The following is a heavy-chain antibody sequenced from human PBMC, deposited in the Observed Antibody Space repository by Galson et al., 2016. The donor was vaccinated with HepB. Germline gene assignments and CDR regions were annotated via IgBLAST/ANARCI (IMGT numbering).Heavy chain of an antibody. CDR2: IYYSGST. J-gene: IGHJ4*02. Sequence: ETLSLTCTVSGGSVNSGSYYWSWIRQPPGKGLEWIGYIYYSGSTNYNPSLTSRVTISVDTSKNQFSLKLRSVTAADTAVYYCARSARYCSGTSCYLPYFDYWGQGTLVTVSS. CDR1: GGSVNSGSYY. CDR3: ARSARYCSGTSCYLPYFDY. V-gene: IGHV4-61*01. D-gene: IGHD2-2*01.